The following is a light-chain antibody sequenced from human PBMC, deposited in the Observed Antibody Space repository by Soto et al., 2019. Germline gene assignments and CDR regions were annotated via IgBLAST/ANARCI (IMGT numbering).Light chain of an antibody. J-gene: IGKJ2*01. CDR3: QQYDSYSYT. CDR1: QSISNW. V-gene: IGKV1-5*01. CDR2: GAS. Sequence: DIQMTQSPSTLSASVGDRVIITCRASQSISNWLAWYQQKPGKAPKLLISGASSLESGVPSRFSGSGSGTEFTLTISSLQPDDFATYYCQQYDSYSYTFGQGTKLEIK.